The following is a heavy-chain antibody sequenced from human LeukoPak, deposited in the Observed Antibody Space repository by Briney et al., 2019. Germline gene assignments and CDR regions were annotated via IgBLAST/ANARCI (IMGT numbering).Heavy chain of an antibody. CDR3: ARGTWSSSIDY. J-gene: IGHJ4*02. V-gene: IGHV4-30-4*01. CDR2: IYYGGT. CDR1: GGSISSGYYY. D-gene: IGHD6-6*01. Sequence: PSQTLSLTCTVSGGSISSGYYYWSWIRQPPGKGLEYIGYIYYGGTYYNPSLKSRVTISVDTSKNQFPLKLSSVTAADTAVYYCARGTWSSSIDYWGQGTLVTVSS.